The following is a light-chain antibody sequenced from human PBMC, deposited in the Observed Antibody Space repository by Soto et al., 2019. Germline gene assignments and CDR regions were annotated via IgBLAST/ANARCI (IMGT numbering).Light chain of an antibody. CDR3: QQYKNWSPLT. V-gene: IGKV3-15*01. CDR2: GAF. J-gene: IGKJ4*01. CDR1: QSVSYN. Sequence: EIVMTQSPATLSVSPGETATLSCRASQSVSYNLAWYQQKPGQGPRRLIYGAFTRATGITARFCGSGSGTDFILTIISLLSADFAVYYYQQYKNWSPLTFGGGTKVEIK.